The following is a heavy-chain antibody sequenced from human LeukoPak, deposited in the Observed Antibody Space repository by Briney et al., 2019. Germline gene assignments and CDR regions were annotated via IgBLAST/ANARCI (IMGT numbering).Heavy chain of an antibody. D-gene: IGHD2-15*01. V-gene: IGHV4-61*02. CDR1: GGSISSGSYY. CDR3: ASGGVVADPYFDL. Sequence: SQTLSLTCTVSGGSISSGSYYWSWIRQPAGKGLEWIGRIYTSGSTNYNPSLKRRVTISVDTSKNQFSLKLSSATASDTAVHYCASGGVVADPYFDLWGQGTLVTVSS. CDR2: IYTSGST. J-gene: IGHJ4*02.